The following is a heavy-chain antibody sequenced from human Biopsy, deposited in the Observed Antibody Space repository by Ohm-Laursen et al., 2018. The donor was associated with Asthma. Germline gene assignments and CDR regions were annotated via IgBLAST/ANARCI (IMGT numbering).Heavy chain of an antibody. D-gene: IGHD2-8*01. J-gene: IGHJ6*02. CDR2: ISYDGFNK. CDR3: ARERAGVLGSYNGMDV. Sequence: SLRLSCSASGFTFSTYGMHWVRQAPGKGLEWVAVISYDGFNKDYGDSVKGRFTISRDNSKNTLYLQMNSLTPDDTAVYFCARERAGVLGSYNGMDVWGPGTTVTVSS. CDR1: GFTFSTYG. V-gene: IGHV3-30*03.